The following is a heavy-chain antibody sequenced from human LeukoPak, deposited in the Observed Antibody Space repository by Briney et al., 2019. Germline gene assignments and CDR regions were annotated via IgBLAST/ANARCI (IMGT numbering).Heavy chain of an antibody. CDR3: ARHMGYYDSSGYWGN. Sequence: SETLPLTCTVSGGSISSYYWSWIRQPPGKGLEWIGYIYYSGSTNYNPSLKSRVTISVDTSKNQFSLKLSSVTAADTAVYYCARHMGYYDSSGYWGNWGQGTLVTVSS. CDR1: GGSISSYY. D-gene: IGHD3-22*01. J-gene: IGHJ4*02. CDR2: IYYSGST. V-gene: IGHV4-59*08.